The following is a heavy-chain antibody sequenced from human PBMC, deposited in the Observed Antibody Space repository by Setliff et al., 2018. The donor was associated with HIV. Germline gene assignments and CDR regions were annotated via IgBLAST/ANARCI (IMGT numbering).Heavy chain of an antibody. CDR3: ASIALAGDSWYFDL. CDR2: IKQEGSEK. J-gene: IGHJ2*01. CDR1: GFSFRSYW. V-gene: IGHV3-7*01. D-gene: IGHD6-19*01. Sequence: GESLKISCAASGFSFRSYWMSWVRQAPGRGLEWVANIKQEGSEKYYVDSVKGRFTISRDNAKNSLYLQMNTLRAEDTAVYYCASIALAGDSWYFDLWGRGTLVTVS.